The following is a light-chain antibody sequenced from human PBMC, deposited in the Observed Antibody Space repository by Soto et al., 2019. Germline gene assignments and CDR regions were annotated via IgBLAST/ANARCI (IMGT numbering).Light chain of an antibody. CDR3: AAWDDSLNGYV. Sequence: QAVVTQPPSASGTPGQRVTISCSGSSSNIGSNTVNWYQQLPGTAPKLLIYSNNQRPSGVPDRFSGSKSGTSASLAISGLQSEDEADYYRAAWDDSLNGYVFGTGTKLTVL. J-gene: IGLJ1*01. CDR1: SSNIGSNT. CDR2: SNN. V-gene: IGLV1-44*01.